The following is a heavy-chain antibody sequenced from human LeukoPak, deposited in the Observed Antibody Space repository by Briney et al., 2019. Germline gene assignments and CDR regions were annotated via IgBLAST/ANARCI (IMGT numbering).Heavy chain of an antibody. J-gene: IGHJ6*03. V-gene: IGHV3-30*02. CDR3: ACDGLWFGELSSTIMDV. CDR2: IRYCGSNK. Sequence: GGSLRHSRAVSGFTFSSDGLHWVRQAPGKGLAWVAFIRYCGSNKYYADSVKGRFTISRDNSKNTLYLQMNSLRAEDTAVYYCACDGLWFGELSSTIMDVWGKGTTVTVSS. D-gene: IGHD3-10*01. CDR1: GFTFSSDG.